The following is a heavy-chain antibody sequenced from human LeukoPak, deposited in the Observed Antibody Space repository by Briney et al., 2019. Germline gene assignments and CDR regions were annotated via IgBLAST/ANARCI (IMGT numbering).Heavy chain of an antibody. CDR3: ARARGWELRRSREEFDY. D-gene: IGHD1-26*01. V-gene: IGHV4-39*07. CDR1: GGSISSSSYY. Sequence: SETLSLTCTVSGGSISSSSYYWGWIRQPPGKGLEWIGSIYYSGSTYYNPSLKSRVTISVDTSKNQFSLKLSSVTAADTAVYYCARARGWELRRSREEFDYWGQGTLVTVSS. J-gene: IGHJ4*02. CDR2: IYYSGST.